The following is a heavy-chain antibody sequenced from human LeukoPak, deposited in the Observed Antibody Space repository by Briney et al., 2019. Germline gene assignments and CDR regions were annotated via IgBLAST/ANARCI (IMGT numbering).Heavy chain of an antibody. Sequence: GGSLRLSCAASGFTFSSYAMSWVRQAPGKGLEWVSAISGSGGSTYHADSVKGRFTISRDNSKNTLYLQMNSLRAEDTAVYYCAKGRLVWYCSGGSFGYNWFDPWGQGTLVTVSS. CDR3: AKGRLVWYCSGGSFGYNWFDP. V-gene: IGHV3-23*01. CDR1: GFTFSSYA. D-gene: IGHD2-15*01. CDR2: ISGSGGST. J-gene: IGHJ5*02.